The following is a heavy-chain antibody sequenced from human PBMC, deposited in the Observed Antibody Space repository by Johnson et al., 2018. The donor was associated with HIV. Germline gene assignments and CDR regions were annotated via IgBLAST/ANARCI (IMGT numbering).Heavy chain of an antibody. CDR3: ANSRGYGDAFDI. CDR1: GFTFDDYA. D-gene: IGHD5-18*01. Sequence: EVQLVESGGGVVQPGRSLRLSCAASGFTFDDYAMHWVRQAPGKGLEWVSGISWNSGSIGYADSVKGRFTISRDNAKNSLYLQMNSLRAEDTAVYYCANSRGYGDAFDIWGQGTMVTVSS. J-gene: IGHJ3*02. V-gene: IGHV3-9*01. CDR2: ISWNSGSI.